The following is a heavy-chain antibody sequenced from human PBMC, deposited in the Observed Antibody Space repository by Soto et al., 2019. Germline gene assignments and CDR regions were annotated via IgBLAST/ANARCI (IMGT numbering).Heavy chain of an antibody. V-gene: IGHV1-24*01. CDR1: GYTLTELA. CDR2: FDPEDGET. D-gene: IGHD4-17*01. CDR3: ATSRSGMTTVTQYYYGMDV. Sequence: ASVKVSCKVSGYTLTELAMHWVRQAPGKGLEWMGGFDPEDGETIYAQKFQGRVTMTEDTSTDTAYMELSSLRSEDTAVYYCATSRSGMTTVTQYYYGMDVWGQGTTVTVSS. J-gene: IGHJ6*02.